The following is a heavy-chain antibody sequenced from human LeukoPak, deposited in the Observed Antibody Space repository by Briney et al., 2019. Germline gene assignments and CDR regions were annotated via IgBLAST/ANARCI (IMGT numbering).Heavy chain of an antibody. CDR2: IIHSGST. D-gene: IGHD5-24*01. CDR3: ARGEGARDGYNYEGPFYFDY. Sequence: PSETLSLTCAVYGGSFSGYYWSWIRQPPGKGLEWIGEIIHSGSTNNNSSLKSRVTISVDTSKNQFSLKLSSVTAADTAVYYCARGEGARDGYNYEGPFYFDYWGQGTLVTVSS. J-gene: IGHJ4*02. CDR1: GGSFSGYY. V-gene: IGHV4-34*01.